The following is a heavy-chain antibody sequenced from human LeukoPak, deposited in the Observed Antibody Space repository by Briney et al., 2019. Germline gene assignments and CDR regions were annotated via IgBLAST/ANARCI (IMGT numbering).Heavy chain of an antibody. CDR2: ISSSSSYI. J-gene: IGHJ4*02. Sequence: PGGSLRLSCAASGFTFSSYSMNWVRQAPGKGLEWVSSISSSSSYIYYADTVKGRFTISRDNAKTSLYLQMNSLRAEDTAVYYCARDLTYGSGSYGYWGQGTLVTVSS. D-gene: IGHD3-10*01. V-gene: IGHV3-21*01. CDR3: ARDLTYGSGSYGY. CDR1: GFTFSSYS.